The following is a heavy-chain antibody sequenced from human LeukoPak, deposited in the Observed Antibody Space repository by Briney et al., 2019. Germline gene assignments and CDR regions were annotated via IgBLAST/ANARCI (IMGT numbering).Heavy chain of an antibody. V-gene: IGHV3-13*01. CDR3: ARGPPRGKYYYMDV. D-gene: IGHD1-1*01. J-gene: IGHJ6*03. CDR2: IGTASDT. CDR1: GFTFTSFD. Sequence: GGSLRLSCAASGFTFTSFDMHWVRQPTGQGLEWVSTIGTASDTYYPGSVEGRFTLSRDNAKNSLYLQMNSLTAGDTAVYYCARGPPRGKYYYMDVWGKGTTVTVSS.